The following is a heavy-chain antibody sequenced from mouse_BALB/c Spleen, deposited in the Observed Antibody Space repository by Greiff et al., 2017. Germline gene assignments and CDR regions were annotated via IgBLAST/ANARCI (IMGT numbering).Heavy chain of an antibody. D-gene: IGHD2-12*01. CDR3: ARYDDDSYYYAMDY. V-gene: IGHV1-80*01. J-gene: IGHJ4*01. Sequence: VQLQESGAELVRPGSSVKISCKASGYAFSSYWMNWVKQRPGQGLEWIGQIYPGDGDTNYNGKFKGKATLTADKSSSTAYMQLSSLTSEDSAVYFCARYDDDSYYYAMDYWGQGTSVTVSS. CDR1: GYAFSSYW. CDR2: IYPGDGDT.